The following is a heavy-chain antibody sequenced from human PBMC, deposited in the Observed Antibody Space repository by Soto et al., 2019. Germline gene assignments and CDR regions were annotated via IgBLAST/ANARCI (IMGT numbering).Heavy chain of an antibody. D-gene: IGHD3-9*01. CDR1: GYTFTSYG. Sequence: QVQLVQSGAEVKKPGASVKVSCKASGYTFTSYGISWVRQAPGQGLEWMGWISAYNGNTNYAQKLQGRVTMTTDPSTRTAYMELRSLRSDDTAVYYCARDGHLEFYDILTGYSSDAFDIWGQGTMVTVSS. J-gene: IGHJ3*02. CDR3: ARDGHLEFYDILTGYSSDAFDI. CDR2: ISAYNGNT. V-gene: IGHV1-18*01.